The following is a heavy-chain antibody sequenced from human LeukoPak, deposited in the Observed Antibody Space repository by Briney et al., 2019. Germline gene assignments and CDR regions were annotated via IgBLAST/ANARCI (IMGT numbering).Heavy chain of an antibody. Sequence: PSETLSLTCTVSGGSINSYYWSWIWQPPGKGLEWIGYIYYSGSTNYNPSLESRVTISVDTSKNQFSLKLSSVTAADTAVYYCARHHVRGLLWFGDPYFDYWGQGTPVTVSS. CDR3: ARHHVRGLLWFGDPYFDY. V-gene: IGHV4-59*08. CDR2: IYYSGST. D-gene: IGHD3-10*01. CDR1: GGSINSYY. J-gene: IGHJ4*02.